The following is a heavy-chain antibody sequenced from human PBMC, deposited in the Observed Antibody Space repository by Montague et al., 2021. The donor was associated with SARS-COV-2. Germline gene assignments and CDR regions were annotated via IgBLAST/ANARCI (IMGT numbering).Heavy chain of an antibody. CDR2: IYARGGT. CDR1: GEPIRGFF. CDR3: AIWVVAVPPVVDY. Sequence: SETLSLTCSVSGEPIRGFFWNWIRQPAGKGLEWIVRIYARGGTDYNPSLESRVTMSVDKSKNQFSLKVNSVTAADTAMFYRAIWVVAVPPVVDYWGRGTLVTVSS. J-gene: IGHJ4*02. D-gene: IGHD2-15*01. V-gene: IGHV4-4*07.